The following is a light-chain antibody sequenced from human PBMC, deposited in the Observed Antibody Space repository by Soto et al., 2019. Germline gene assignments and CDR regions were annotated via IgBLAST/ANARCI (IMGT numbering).Light chain of an antibody. V-gene: IGKV4-1*01. CDR1: QNVLYSSNNKNY. CDR3: QQYYTTPVT. CDR2: WAS. J-gene: IGKJ3*01. Sequence: DIVMTQSPDSLAVSLGERATINCKSSQNVLYSSNNKNYLAWYQQKPGQPPKLLIYWASTRESRVPDRFSGSGSGTDFTLTISSLQAEDVALYYCQQYYTTPVTFGPGTKVDIK.